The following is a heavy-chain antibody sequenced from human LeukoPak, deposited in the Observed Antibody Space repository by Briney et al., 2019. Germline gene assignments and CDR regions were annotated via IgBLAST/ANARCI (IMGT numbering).Heavy chain of an antibody. CDR1: GGSISSNDYY. CDR3: ARRASYPPAGTTDYFDY. Sequence: KASETLSLTCNVSGGSISSNDYYWGWIRQPPGKGLEWIGSIYYSGSTYYNPSLKSRVTISIDTSKNQFSLKLSSVTAADTAVYYCARRASYPPAGTTDYFDYWGQGTLVTVSS. V-gene: IGHV4-39*01. J-gene: IGHJ4*02. D-gene: IGHD1-7*01. CDR2: IYYSGST.